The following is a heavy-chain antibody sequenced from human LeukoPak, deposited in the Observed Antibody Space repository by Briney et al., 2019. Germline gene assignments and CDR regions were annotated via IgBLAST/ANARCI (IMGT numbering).Heavy chain of an antibody. Sequence: PGGSLRLSCAASGFTFSNYGLHWVRQAPDKGLEWVAVISYDGSKKYYADSVKGRFTISRDNSKNTLYLQMNSLGAEDTGEYYWARAYGVYGGAYYGMDVWGQGTTVTVSS. J-gene: IGHJ6*02. CDR1: GFTFSNYG. CDR2: ISYDGSKK. V-gene: IGHV3-30*03. D-gene: IGHD4-17*01. CDR3: ARAYGVYGGAYYGMDV.